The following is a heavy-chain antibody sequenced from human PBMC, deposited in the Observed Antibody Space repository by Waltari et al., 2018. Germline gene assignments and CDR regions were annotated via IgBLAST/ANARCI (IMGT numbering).Heavy chain of an antibody. CDR2: ISHSGST. Sequence: QVQLQQWGAGRLKPSVTLSLPCAVYGGSFSCFYLCWFCQPQGKWREWIGEISHSGSTNFNRSLKSRGTISVDTSKNQFSLKLSYVTAADTAVYYCARGHGDYGDAFDIWGQGTMVTVSS. J-gene: IGHJ3*02. V-gene: IGHV4-34*01. D-gene: IGHD4-17*01. CDR3: ARGHGDYGDAFDI. CDR1: GGSFSCFY.